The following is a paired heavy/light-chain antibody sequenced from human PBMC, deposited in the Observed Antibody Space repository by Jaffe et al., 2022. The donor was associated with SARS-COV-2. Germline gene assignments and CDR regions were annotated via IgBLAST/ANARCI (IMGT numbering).Light chain of an antibody. CDR3: YSTDRSGNPS. CDR2: EDS. CDR1: ALPKKY. J-gene: IGLJ2*01. Sequence: SYELTQPPSVSVSPGQTARITCSGDALPKKYVYWYQQKSGQAPVLVIYEDSKRPSGIPERLSGSSSGTMATLTISGAQVEDEADYYCYSTDRSGNPSFGGGTKLTVL. V-gene: IGLV3-10*01.
Heavy chain of an antibody. Sequence: EVQLVESGGGLVKPGGSLRLSCAASGFTFSYAWMNWVRQAPGKGLEWVGRIKSKTDGGTTDYAAPVKGRFTISRDDSKNTLFLQTNSLKTEDTAVYYCTTDPVKSPAYGGNSGLFDYWGQGTLVTVSS. J-gene: IGHJ4*02. V-gene: IGHV3-15*01. CDR1: GFTFSYAW. CDR2: IKSKTDGGTT. D-gene: IGHD4-17*01. CDR3: TTDPVKSPAYGGNSGLFDY.